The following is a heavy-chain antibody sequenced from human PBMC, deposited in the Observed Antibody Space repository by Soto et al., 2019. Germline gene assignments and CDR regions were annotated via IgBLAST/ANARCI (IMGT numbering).Heavy chain of an antibody. J-gene: IGHJ5*02. Sequence: SETLSLTCTVSGGSISSSSYYWGWIRQPPGKGLEWIGSIYYSGSTYYNPSLKSRVTISVDTSKNQFSLKLSSVTAADTAVYYCARRARGKQLVPSGGWFDPWGQGTLVTVS. CDR3: ARRARGKQLVPSGGWFDP. V-gene: IGHV4-39*01. CDR2: IYYSGST. D-gene: IGHD6-6*01. CDR1: GGSISSSSYY.